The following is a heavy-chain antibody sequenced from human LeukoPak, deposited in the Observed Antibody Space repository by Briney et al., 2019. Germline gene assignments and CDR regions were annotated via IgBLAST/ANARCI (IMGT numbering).Heavy chain of an antibody. CDR3: AKDISYGYLDY. CDR2: ISYDGSNK. CDR1: GFTFSSYG. D-gene: IGHD5-18*01. Sequence: GGSLRLSCAASGFTFSSYGMHWVRQAPGKGLEWVTVISYDGSNKYYADSVKGRFTISRDNSKNTMFLQMNSLRAEDTAVYYCAKDISYGYLDYWGQGTLVTVSS. J-gene: IGHJ4*02. V-gene: IGHV3-30*18.